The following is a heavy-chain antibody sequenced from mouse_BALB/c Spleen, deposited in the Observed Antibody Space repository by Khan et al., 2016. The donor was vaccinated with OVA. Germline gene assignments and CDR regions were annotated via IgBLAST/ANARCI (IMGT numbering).Heavy chain of an antibody. D-gene: IGHD1-1*01. CDR2: IWGDGST. CDR3: ALYYYGRAWFAY. J-gene: IGHJ3*01. V-gene: IGHV2-3*01. CDR1: GFSLTSYG. Sequence: QVQLKESGPGLVAPSQSLSITCTVSGFSLTSYGVGWVRQPPGKGLEWLGVIWGDGSTNYHSALISRLNINKDNSKSQVFLKLNGLQTDDTATYYCALYYYGRAWFAYWGQGTLVTVSA.